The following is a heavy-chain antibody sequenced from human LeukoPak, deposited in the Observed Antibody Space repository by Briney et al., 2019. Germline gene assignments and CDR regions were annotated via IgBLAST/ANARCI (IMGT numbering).Heavy chain of an antibody. CDR1: GYTFTSYD. J-gene: IGHJ3*02. D-gene: IGHD3-10*01. Sequence: GASVKVSCKASGYTFTSYDIDWVRQATGQGLEWMGWVNPNRGNTGYAQKFQGTVTMTKNNSISTAYMELSSQRSEDTAVYYCACKGVNDAFDIWGQGTMVTVSS. CDR3: ACKGVNDAFDI. CDR2: VNPNRGNT. V-gene: IGHV1-8*01.